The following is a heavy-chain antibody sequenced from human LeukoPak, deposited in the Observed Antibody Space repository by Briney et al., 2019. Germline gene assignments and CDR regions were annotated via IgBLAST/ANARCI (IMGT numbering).Heavy chain of an antibody. CDR3: ARDPPRGSWYGDY. J-gene: IGHJ4*02. CDR2: ISSDGSPK. CDR1: GFTFSSYG. V-gene: IGHV3-30*03. Sequence: GGSLRLSCAASGFTFSSYGMHWVRQAPGKGLEWVAVISSDGSPKFYADSVKGRFTISRDNSYNTLYLQMNSLRPEDTAVYYCARDPPRGSWYGDYWGQGTLVTVSS. D-gene: IGHD6-13*01.